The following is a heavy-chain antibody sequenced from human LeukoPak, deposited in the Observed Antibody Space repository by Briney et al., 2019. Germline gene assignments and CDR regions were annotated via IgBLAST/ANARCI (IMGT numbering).Heavy chain of an antibody. CDR1: AGSISSYY. D-gene: IGHD3-3*01. CDR3: ARTRGRFLEWLRYYFDY. Sequence: SETLSLTSTVAAGSISSYYWSWIRQPAGKGMEWIGRIYTSGSTNYNPSLKSRVTMSVDTSKNQFSLKLSSVTAADTAVYYCARTRGRFLEWLRYYFDYWGQGTLVTVSS. J-gene: IGHJ4*02. V-gene: IGHV4-4*07. CDR2: IYTSGST.